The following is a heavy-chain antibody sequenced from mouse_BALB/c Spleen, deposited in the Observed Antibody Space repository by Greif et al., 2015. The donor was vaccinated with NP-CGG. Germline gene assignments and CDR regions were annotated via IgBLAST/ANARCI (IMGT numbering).Heavy chain of an antibody. CDR2: SRNKANDYTT. D-gene: IGHD1-1*01. CDR1: GFTFSDFY. CDR3: ARDYYGSSYWYFDV. V-gene: IGHV7-1*02. J-gene: IGHJ1*01. Sequence: DVQLVESGGGLVQPGGSLILSCATSGFTFSDFYMEWVRQPPGKRLEWIAASRNKANDYTTEYSASVKGRFIVSRDTSQSILYLQMNALRAEDTAIYYCARDYYGSSYWYFDVWGAGTTVTVSS.